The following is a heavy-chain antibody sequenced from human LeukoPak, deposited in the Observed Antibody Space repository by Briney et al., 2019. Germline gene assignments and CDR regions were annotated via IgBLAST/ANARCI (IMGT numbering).Heavy chain of an antibody. Sequence: GASVKVSCKASGYTFTSYAMHWVRQAPGQRLEWMGIINPSGGSTSYAQKFQGRVTMTTDTSTSTAYMELRSLRSDDTAVYYRARGYSSSWKKAVGNWFDPWGQGTLVTVSS. J-gene: IGHJ5*02. V-gene: IGHV1-46*01. D-gene: IGHD6-13*01. CDR3: ARGYSSSWKKAVGNWFDP. CDR2: INPSGGST. CDR1: GYTFTSYA.